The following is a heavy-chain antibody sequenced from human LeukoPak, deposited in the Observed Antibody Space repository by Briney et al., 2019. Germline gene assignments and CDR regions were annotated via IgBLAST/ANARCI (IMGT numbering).Heavy chain of an antibody. D-gene: IGHD3-10*01. J-gene: IGHJ4*02. Sequence: GGSLRLSCAASGFTFSSYAMSWVRQAPGKGLEWVSAISGSGGSTYYADSVKGRFTISRDNSKNTLYLQMNSLRAEDTAVYYCAKDLSSWYYYGSGSSFDYWGQGTLVTVSS. V-gene: IGHV3-23*01. CDR1: GFTFSSYA. CDR3: AKDLSSWYYYGSGSSFDY. CDR2: ISGSGGST.